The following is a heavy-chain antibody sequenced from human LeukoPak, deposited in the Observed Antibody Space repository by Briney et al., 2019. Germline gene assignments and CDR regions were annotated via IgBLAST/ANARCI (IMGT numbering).Heavy chain of an antibody. D-gene: IGHD3-9*01. J-gene: IGHJ5*02. CDR1: GGSISSSGYY. CDR3: ARGRLTTGGWFDP. Sequence: PSETLSLTCTVSGGSISSSGYYWGWIRQPPGKGLEWIGSIYQSGSTYYNTSIKSRVNISVDPSKNQFSLKMSSVTAADTAVYYCARGRLTTGGWFDPWGQGTLVTVFS. V-gene: IGHV4-39*01. CDR2: IYQSGST.